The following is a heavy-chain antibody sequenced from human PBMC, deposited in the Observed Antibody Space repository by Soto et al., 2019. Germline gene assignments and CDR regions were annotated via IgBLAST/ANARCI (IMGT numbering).Heavy chain of an antibody. CDR2: ISAYNGNT. Sequence: ASVKVSCKASGYTFTSYGISWVRQAPGQGLEWMGWISAYNGNTNYAQKIQGRVTMTTDTSTSTAYMELRSLRSDDTAVYYCASNYLYYYGSGNTNYYGMDVWGQGTTVTVSS. D-gene: IGHD3-10*01. CDR1: GYTFTSYG. J-gene: IGHJ6*02. V-gene: IGHV1-18*01. CDR3: ASNYLYYYGSGNTNYYGMDV.